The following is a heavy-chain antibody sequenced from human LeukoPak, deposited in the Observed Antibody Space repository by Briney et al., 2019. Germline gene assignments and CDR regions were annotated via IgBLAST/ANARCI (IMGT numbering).Heavy chain of an antibody. Sequence: PGGSLRLSCAASGFTFSNAWMSWVRQAPGKGLEWVGRIKSKTDGGTTDYAAPVKGRFTISRDDSKNTLYLQMNSLKTEDTAVYYCTTGDFDWLLSLFDYWGQGTLVTVSS. CDR2: IKSKTDGGTT. J-gene: IGHJ4*02. D-gene: IGHD3-9*01. CDR1: GFTFSNAW. CDR3: TTGDFDWLLSLFDY. V-gene: IGHV3-15*01.